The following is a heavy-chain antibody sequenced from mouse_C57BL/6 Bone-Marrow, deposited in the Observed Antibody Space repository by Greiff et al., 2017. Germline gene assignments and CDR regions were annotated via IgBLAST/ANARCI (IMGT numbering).Heavy chain of an antibody. D-gene: IGHD2-1*01. CDR3: ARGGDGNVVNFDY. J-gene: IGHJ2*01. V-gene: IGHV1-64*01. CDR1: GYTFTSYW. Sequence: QVQLQQPGAELVKPGASVKLSCKASGYTFTSYWMHWVKQRPGQGLEWIGMIHPNSGSTNYNEKFKRKATLTVDKSSSTAYMQLSSLTSEDSAVYYCARGGDGNVVNFDYWGQGTTLPVSS. CDR2: IHPNSGST.